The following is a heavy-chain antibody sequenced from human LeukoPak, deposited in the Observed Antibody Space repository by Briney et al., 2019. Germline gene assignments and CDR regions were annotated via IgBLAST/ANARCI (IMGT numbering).Heavy chain of an antibody. CDR2: IYYSGST. V-gene: IGHV4-39*01. D-gene: IGHD3-22*01. J-gene: IGHJ5*02. CDR3: ATYYDSSGYYNWFDP. Sequence: SETLSLTCTVSGGSISSSSYYWGWIRQPPGKGLEWIGSIYYSGSTYYNPSLKSRVTISVDTSKNQFSLKLSSVTAADTAVYCCATYYDSSGYYNWFDPWGQGTLVTVSS. CDR1: GGSISSSSYY.